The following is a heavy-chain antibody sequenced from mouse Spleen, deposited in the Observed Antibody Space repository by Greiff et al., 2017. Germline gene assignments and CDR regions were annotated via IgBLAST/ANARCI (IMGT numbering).Heavy chain of an antibody. CDR1: GYTFTSYW. Sequence: QVQLQQPGAELVKPGASVKLSCKASGYTFTSYWMQWVKQRPGQGLEWIGEIDPSDSYTNYNQKFKGKATLTVDTSSSTAYMQLSSLTSEDSAVYYCARHRQLGLGFDYWGQGTTLTVSS. V-gene: IGHV1-50*01. J-gene: IGHJ2*01. CDR2: IDPSDSYT. D-gene: IGHD3-2*01. CDR3: ARHRQLGLGFDY.